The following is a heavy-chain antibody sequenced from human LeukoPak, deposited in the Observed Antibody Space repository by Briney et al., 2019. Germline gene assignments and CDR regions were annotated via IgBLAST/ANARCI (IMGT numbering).Heavy chain of an antibody. D-gene: IGHD3-3*01. V-gene: IGHV3-30-3*01. J-gene: IGHJ5*02. CDR2: ISYDGSNK. CDR1: GFTFSSYA. CDR3: ARSRGDDFWT. Sequence: PGGSLRLSCAASGFTFSSYAMHWVRQAPGKGLEWVAVISYDGSNKYYADSVKGRFTISRDNSENTLYLQMNSLRAEDTAVYYCARSRGDDFWTWGQGTLVTVSS.